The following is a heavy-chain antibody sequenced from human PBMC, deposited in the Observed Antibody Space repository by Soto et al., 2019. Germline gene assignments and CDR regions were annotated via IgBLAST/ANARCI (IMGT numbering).Heavy chain of an antibody. CDR1: GYTFTSYY. J-gene: IGHJ5*02. D-gene: IGHD3-22*01. Sequence: GASVKVSCKASGYTFTSYYMHWVRQAPGQGLEWMGIINPSGGSTSYAQKFQGRVTMTRDTSTSTVYMELSSLRSEDTAVYYCASGGRTNYYDSKRWFDPGAREPWSPSPQ. CDR2: INPSGGST. V-gene: IGHV1-46*01. CDR3: ASGGRTNYYDSKRWFDP.